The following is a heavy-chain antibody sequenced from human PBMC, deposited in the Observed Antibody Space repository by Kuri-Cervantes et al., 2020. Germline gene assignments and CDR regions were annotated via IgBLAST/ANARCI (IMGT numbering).Heavy chain of an antibody. Sequence: SGPTLVKPTQTLTLTCTFSGFSLSTSGVGVGWIRQPPGKALEWLALIYWDDDKRYSPSLKSRLTITKDTSKNQVVLTMTNMDPVDTATYCCAHKGVEYSSSWPKLFDYWGQGTLVTVSS. D-gene: IGHD6-13*01. CDR3: AHKGVEYSSSWPKLFDY. V-gene: IGHV2-5*02. CDR2: IYWDDDK. CDR1: GFSLSTSGVG. J-gene: IGHJ4*02.